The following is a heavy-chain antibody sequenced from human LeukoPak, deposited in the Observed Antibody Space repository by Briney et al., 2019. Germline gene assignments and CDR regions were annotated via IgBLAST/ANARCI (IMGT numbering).Heavy chain of an antibody. Sequence: SETLSLTCTVSGGSISNYYWNWIRQPPGKGLEWIGYLHYTGSTTYNPSLKSRVTISVDMSKNQFSLNLSSVTAADTAVYYCARGSRTIFGSNYSDSWGQGILVTVSS. CDR2: LHYTGST. CDR1: GGSISNYY. V-gene: IGHV4-59*01. J-gene: IGHJ4*02. CDR3: ARGSRTIFGSNYSDS. D-gene: IGHD3-3*01.